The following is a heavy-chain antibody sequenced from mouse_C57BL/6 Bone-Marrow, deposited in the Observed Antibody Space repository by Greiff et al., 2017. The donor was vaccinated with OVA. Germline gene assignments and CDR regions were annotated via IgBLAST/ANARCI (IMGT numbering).Heavy chain of an antibody. CDR2: IDPENGDT. CDR1: GFNIKDDY. D-gene: IGHD1-1*02. Sequence: EVKLVESGAELVRPGASVKLSCTASGFNIKDDYMHWVKQRPEQGLEWIGWIDPENGDTEYASKFQGKATITADTSSNTAYLQLSSLTSEDTAVYYCTLLGITIYWGQGTTLTVSS. J-gene: IGHJ2*01. V-gene: IGHV14-4*01. CDR3: TLLGITIY.